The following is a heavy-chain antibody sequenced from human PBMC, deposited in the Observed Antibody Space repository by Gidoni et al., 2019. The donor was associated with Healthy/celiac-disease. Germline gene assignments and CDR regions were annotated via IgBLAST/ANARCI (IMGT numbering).Heavy chain of an antibody. CDR3: ARDPTVSPPIRYGMDV. CDR1: GVTLGSHS. CDR2: ISSSSSYI. Sequence: EVQLVESGGGLVKPGGSLSLSCAASGVTLGSHSMSWVRQAPGKGLEWVSSISSSSSYIYYADSVKGRFTISRDNAKNSLYLQMNSLRAEDTAVYYCARDPTVSPPIRYGMDVWGQGTTVTVSS. J-gene: IGHJ6*02. D-gene: IGHD4-17*01. V-gene: IGHV3-21*01.